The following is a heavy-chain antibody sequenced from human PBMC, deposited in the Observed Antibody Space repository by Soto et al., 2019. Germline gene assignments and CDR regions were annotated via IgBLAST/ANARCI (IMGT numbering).Heavy chain of an antibody. V-gene: IGHV4-30-2*01. Sequence: RQLKESGSGLVKPSQPRSLTCAVSGGSISGGVYSWSWIRQPPGKGLEWIGYIYHSGSTYYNPSLKSRVTISVDRSKNQFSLKLSSVTAADTAVYYCARVPSPWGQGTLVTVSS. CDR2: IYHSGST. CDR3: ARVPSP. CDR1: GGSISGGVYS. J-gene: IGHJ5*02.